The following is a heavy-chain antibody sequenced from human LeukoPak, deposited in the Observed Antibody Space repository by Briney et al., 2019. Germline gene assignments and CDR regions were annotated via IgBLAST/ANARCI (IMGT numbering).Heavy chain of an antibody. CDR1: GFTFSSYG. Sequence: PGGSLRLSCAASGFTFSSYGMHWVRQAPGKGLEWVAVIWYDGSNKYYAGSVKGRFTISRDNSKNTLYLQMNSLRAEDTAVYYCARDGCSSTSCYYYYYYYGMDVWGQGTTVTVSS. CDR2: IWYDGSNK. D-gene: IGHD2-2*01. V-gene: IGHV3-33*01. CDR3: ARDGCSSTSCYYYYYYYGMDV. J-gene: IGHJ6*02.